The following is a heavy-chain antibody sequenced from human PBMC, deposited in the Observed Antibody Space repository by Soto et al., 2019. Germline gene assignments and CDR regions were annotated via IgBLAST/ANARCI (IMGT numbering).Heavy chain of an antibody. CDR3: ARLSGDHSAFFSYGMDA. Sequence: GGSLRLSCAASGFTFSSYGMHWVRQAPGKGLEWVAVIWYDGSNKYYADSVKGRFTISRDNSKNTLSLQMNSLRADDTAVYYCARLSGDHSAFFSYGMDAWGQGTTVTV. CDR2: IWYDGSNK. J-gene: IGHJ6*02. V-gene: IGHV3-33*01. CDR1: GFTFSSYG. D-gene: IGHD2-21*01.